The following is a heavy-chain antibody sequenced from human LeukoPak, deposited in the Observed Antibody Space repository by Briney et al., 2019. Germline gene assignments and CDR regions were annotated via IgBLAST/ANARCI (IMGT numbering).Heavy chain of an antibody. CDR3: ARWTPRYCSGGSCDNNWFDP. Sequence: PSETLSLTCTVSGGSISSSSYYGGWIRQPPGKGLEWIGSIYYSGSTYYNPSLKSRVTISVDTSKNQFSLKLSSVTAADTAVYYCARWTPRYCSGGSCDNNWFDPWGQGTLVTVSS. V-gene: IGHV4-39*07. D-gene: IGHD2-15*01. CDR2: IYYSGST. J-gene: IGHJ5*02. CDR1: GGSISSSSYY.